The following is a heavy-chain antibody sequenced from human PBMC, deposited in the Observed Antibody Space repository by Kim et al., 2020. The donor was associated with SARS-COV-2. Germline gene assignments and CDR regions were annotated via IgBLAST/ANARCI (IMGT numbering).Heavy chain of an antibody. CDR3: ARLNTIFDFDP. D-gene: IGHD3-3*01. CDR2: IFYTGST. Sequence: SETLSLTCTVSGASITRSRLYWGWIRQPPGMPPDYIGSIFYTGSTYYNPSFESRVTISVDTSKNQISLKLSSVTAADTAVYFCARLNTIFDFDPWGRGILVTVSS. J-gene: IGHJ5*02. CDR1: GASITRSRLY. V-gene: IGHV4-39*01.